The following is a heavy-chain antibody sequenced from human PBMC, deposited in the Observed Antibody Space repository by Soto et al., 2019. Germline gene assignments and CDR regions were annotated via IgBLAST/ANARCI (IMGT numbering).Heavy chain of an antibody. J-gene: IGHJ3*02. D-gene: IGHD2-15*01. Sequence: ASVKVSCKASGYTFTGYYMHWVRQAPGQGLEWMGWINPNSGGTNYAQKFQGRVTMTRDTSISTAYMELSRLRSDDTAVYYCARARCSGGSCFSDAFDIWGQETMVTV. V-gene: IGHV1-2*02. CDR1: GYTFTGYY. CDR3: ARARCSGGSCFSDAFDI. CDR2: INPNSGGT.